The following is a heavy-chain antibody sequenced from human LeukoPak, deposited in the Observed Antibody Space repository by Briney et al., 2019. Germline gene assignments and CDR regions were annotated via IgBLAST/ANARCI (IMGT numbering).Heavy chain of an antibody. D-gene: IGHD7-27*01. V-gene: IGHV3-7*01. J-gene: IGHJ4*02. Sequence: GGSLRLSCAASGFTFSSYWMSWVRQAPGKGLEWVANIKQDGSEKYYVDSVKGRFTISRDNAKNSLYLQMNSLRAEDTAVYYCARDEVREAETGEHFDYWGQGTLVTVSS. CDR2: IKQDGSEK. CDR1: GFTFSSYW. CDR3: ARDEVREAETGEHFDY.